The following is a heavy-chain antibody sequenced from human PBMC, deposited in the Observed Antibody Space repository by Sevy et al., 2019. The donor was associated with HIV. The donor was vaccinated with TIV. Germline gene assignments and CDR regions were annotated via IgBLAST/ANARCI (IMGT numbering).Heavy chain of an antibody. CDR2: ISAYKGNT. Sequence: ASVKVSCKASGYTFTSYGISWVRQAPGQGLEWMGWISAYKGNTNYAQKLQGRVTMTTDTSTSTAYMELRSLRSDDTAVYYCARDPPSYDFWSGYYGDYWGQGTLVTVSS. CDR3: ARDPPSYDFWSGYYGDY. CDR1: GYTFTSYG. V-gene: IGHV1-18*01. D-gene: IGHD3-3*01. J-gene: IGHJ4*02.